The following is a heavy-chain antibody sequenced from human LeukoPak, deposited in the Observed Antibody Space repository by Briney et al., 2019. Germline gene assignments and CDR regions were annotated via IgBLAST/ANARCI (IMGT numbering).Heavy chain of an antibody. V-gene: IGHV1-18*01. J-gene: IGHJ5*02. Sequence: GASVKVSCKASGYTFTSYRINWVRQAPGQGLEWMGWISSYNGNTNYAQRLQGRVTMTTDTSTSVAYMELRSLRSDDTAVYYCARGVLVGASFWFDPWGQGTLVTVSS. CDR1: GYTFTSYR. CDR3: ARGVLVGASFWFDP. D-gene: IGHD1-26*01. CDR2: ISSYNGNT.